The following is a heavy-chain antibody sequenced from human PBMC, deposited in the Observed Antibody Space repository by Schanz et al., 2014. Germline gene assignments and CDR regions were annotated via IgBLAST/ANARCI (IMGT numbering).Heavy chain of an antibody. CDR3: AKGQLLSYYFDY. D-gene: IGHD2-21*01. Sequence: QVQLVESGGGVVQPGRSLRLSCAASGFSFDKYGMHWVRQAPGKGLEWVGVIWYDGSKTYYADSVRGRFTISRENSKNTLYLQMNSLRAEDTAVYYCAKGQLLSYYFDYWGQGTLVTVSS. CDR2: IWYDGSKT. V-gene: IGHV3-33*06. CDR1: GFSFDKYG. J-gene: IGHJ4*02.